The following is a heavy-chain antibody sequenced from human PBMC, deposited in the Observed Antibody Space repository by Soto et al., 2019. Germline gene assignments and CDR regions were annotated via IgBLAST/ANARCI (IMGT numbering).Heavy chain of an antibody. CDR2: IYHSGST. J-gene: IGHJ1*01. V-gene: IGHV4-38-2*01. CDR1: GYSISSGYY. CDR3: AVGYCSSASCSREYFQH. D-gene: IGHD2-2*01. Sequence: SETLSLTCAVSGYSISSGYYWAWIRQPPGKGLEWIGTIYHSGSTFHNPSLKSRVTVSVDTSKNQFSLRLSSVTAADTAVYYCAVGYCSSASCSREYFQHWGQGTLVTVSS.